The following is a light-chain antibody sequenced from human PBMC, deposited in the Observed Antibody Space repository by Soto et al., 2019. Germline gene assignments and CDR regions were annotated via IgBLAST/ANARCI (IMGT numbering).Light chain of an antibody. CDR1: QSLNRNY. CDR3: QRYGLSPPFS. CDR2: ATS. J-gene: IGKJ3*01. Sequence: PGERASLSCRASQSLNRNYVAWYQQKVGQAPRLLIYATSGKATGIPDRFRGSGSGTEFNLTIARLEPEDFAVYYCQRYGLSPPFSFGHGTKVEIK. V-gene: IGKV3-20*01.